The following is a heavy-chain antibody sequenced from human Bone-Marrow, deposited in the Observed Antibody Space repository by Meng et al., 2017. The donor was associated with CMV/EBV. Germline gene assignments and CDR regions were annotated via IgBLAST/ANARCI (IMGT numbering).Heavy chain of an antibody. CDR1: GFTFSIYW. CDR2: IKQDRSEK. Sequence: GESLKISCAASGFTFSIYWMSWVRQAPGKGLEWVANIKQDRSEKYYVDSVKGRFTISRDNAKNSLYLQMNSLRAEDTAVYYCARALHDFWSGYYRPGFDYWGQGTLVTVSS. D-gene: IGHD3-3*01. CDR3: ARALHDFWSGYYRPGFDY. J-gene: IGHJ4*02. V-gene: IGHV3-7*01.